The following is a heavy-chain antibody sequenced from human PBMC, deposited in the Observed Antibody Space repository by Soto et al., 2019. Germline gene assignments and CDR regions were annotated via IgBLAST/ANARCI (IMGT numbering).Heavy chain of an antibody. V-gene: IGHV1-69*13. CDR3: ARQFDYDTSGYYYAY. J-gene: IGHJ4*02. D-gene: IGHD3-22*01. CDR1: GGTFNKYA. CDR2: ITPLFGTP. Sequence: SSVKVSCKASGGTFNKYAIDWVRQSPGQGLEWMGGITPLFGTPNYAQRFQGRVTISADEVTSTAYMELRSLRSDDTGVYYCARQFDYDTSGYYYAYWGQGTLVTVSS.